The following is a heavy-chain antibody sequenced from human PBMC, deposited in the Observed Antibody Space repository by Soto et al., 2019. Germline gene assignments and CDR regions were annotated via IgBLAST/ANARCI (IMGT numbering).Heavy chain of an antibody. CDR2: IDPSDSYT. J-gene: IGHJ5*02. CDR1: GYSFTSYW. V-gene: IGHV5-10-1*01. D-gene: IGHD6-25*01. CDR3: ARSRNLKLEYSSGWFDP. Sequence: PGESLKISCKGSGYSFTSYWISWVRQMPGKGLEWMGRIDPSDSYTNYSPSFQGHVTISADKSISTAYLQWSSLKASDTAMYYCARSRNLKLEYSSGWFDPWGQGTLVTVSS.